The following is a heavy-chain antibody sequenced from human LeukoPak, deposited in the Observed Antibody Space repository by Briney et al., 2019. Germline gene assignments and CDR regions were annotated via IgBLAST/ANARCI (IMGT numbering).Heavy chain of an antibody. Sequence: SETLSLTCTVSGGSISSYYWSWIRQPPGKGLEWLGYIYYSGSTNYNPPLKSRVTISVDTSKNQFSLKLSSATAAGKAVYYCAREVEWLDYWGQGTLVTVSS. V-gene: IGHV4-59*01. J-gene: IGHJ4*02. CDR2: IYYSGST. CDR1: GGSISSYY. CDR3: AREVEWLDY. D-gene: IGHD3-3*01.